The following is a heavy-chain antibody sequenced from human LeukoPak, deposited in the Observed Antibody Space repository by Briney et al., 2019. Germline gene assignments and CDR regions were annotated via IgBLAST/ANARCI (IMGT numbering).Heavy chain of an antibody. V-gene: IGHV3-11*04. Sequence: GGSLRLSCAASEFSVGSNYMTWIRQAPGKGLEWVSYISTSGTAIYYADSVKGRFTISRDNSRNSLYLQMNSLRAEDTAVYYCARSPGGYSGPFAYWGQGTLVTVSS. J-gene: IGHJ4*02. CDR3: ARSPGGYSGPFAY. D-gene: IGHD5-12*01. CDR2: ISTSGTAI. CDR1: EFSVGSNY.